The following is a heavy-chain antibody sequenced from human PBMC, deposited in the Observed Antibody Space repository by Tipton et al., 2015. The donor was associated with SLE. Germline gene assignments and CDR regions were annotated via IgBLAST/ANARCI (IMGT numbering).Heavy chain of an antibody. D-gene: IGHD7-27*01. CDR3: ARGRTGEDDY. Sequence: SLRLSCEASGFTFDDHGMSWVRQAPGKGLEWVSGINWNAGITSYADSVKGRFTVSRDNAKDSLYLQMNSLRVEDAAMYFCARGRTGEDDYWGQGTLVTVSS. V-gene: IGHV3-20*04. J-gene: IGHJ4*02. CDR2: INWNAGIT. CDR1: GFTFDDHG.